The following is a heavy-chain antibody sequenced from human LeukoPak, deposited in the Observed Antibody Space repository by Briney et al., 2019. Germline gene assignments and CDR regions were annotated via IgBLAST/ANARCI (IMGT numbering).Heavy chain of an antibody. V-gene: IGHV4-59*01. CDR2: IYYSGST. CDR3: ARLYSSGWYWEYYFDY. D-gene: IGHD6-19*01. J-gene: IGHJ4*02. CDR1: GGPISSYY. Sequence: SETLSLTCTVSGGPISSYYWSWIRQPPGKGLEWVGYIYYSGSTNYNPSLKSRVTISVDTSKNQFSLKLSSVTAADTAVCYCARLYSSGWYWEYYFDYWGQGTLVTVSS.